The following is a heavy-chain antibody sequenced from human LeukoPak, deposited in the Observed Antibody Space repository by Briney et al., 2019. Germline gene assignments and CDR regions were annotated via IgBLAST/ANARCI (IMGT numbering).Heavy chain of an antibody. J-gene: IGHJ4*02. D-gene: IGHD3-10*01. CDR3: AKATYQYYGLGSYSIDY. CDR2: ISGSGGST. V-gene: IGHV3-23*01. Sequence: PGGSLRLSCAASGFTFSSYAMSWVRQAPGKGLEWVSAISGSGGSTYYADSVKGRFTISRDNSKNTLYLQMNSLRAEDTAVYYCAKATYQYYGLGSYSIDYWGQGTLVTVSS. CDR1: GFTFSSYA.